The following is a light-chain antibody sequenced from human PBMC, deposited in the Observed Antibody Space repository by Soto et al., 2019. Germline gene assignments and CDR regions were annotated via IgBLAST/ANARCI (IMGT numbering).Light chain of an antibody. CDR3: QQYAASPRT. CDR1: QSISNNY. Sequence: IVLTQSLGTLSSSPGERATLSCRASQSISNNYLAWYQQTPGQAPRLLIYGASSRATGIPDRFSGSGSATDFTLTISRLEPEDFAVYYCQQYAASPRTFGQGTKVDIK. V-gene: IGKV3-20*01. CDR2: GAS. J-gene: IGKJ1*01.